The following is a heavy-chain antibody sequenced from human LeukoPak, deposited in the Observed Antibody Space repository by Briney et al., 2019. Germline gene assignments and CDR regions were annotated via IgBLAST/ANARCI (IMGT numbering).Heavy chain of an antibody. CDR2: IFYSGIT. D-gene: IGHD6-13*01. Sequence: PSETLSLTCNVSGGSIISGGSYWGWIRQPPGRGLEWIGSIFYSGITYHNPSLKSRVTISVDTSKNQFSLRLSSVTAADTAVYFCSRRDCSHSSCLYWYFDLWGRGTLLTVSS. CDR3: SRRDCSHSSCLYWYFDL. V-gene: IGHV4-39*07. CDR1: GGSIISGGSY. J-gene: IGHJ2*01.